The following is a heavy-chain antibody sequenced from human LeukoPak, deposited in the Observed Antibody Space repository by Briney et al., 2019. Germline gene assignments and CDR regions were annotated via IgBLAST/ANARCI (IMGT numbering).Heavy chain of an antibody. J-gene: IGHJ4*02. Sequence: GESLKISCKASGYTFTGYYMHWVRQAPGQGREWMGWINPNNGGTNYAQKIQGRVTMTRDTSISTAYMELNRLRSDDTAVYYCARGPSPENSSSSGWYYFAYCGEGTLATVHS. CDR3: ARGPSPENSSSSGWYYFAY. CDR2: INPNNGGT. CDR1: GYTFTGYY. V-gene: IGHV1-2*02. D-gene: IGHD6-19*01.